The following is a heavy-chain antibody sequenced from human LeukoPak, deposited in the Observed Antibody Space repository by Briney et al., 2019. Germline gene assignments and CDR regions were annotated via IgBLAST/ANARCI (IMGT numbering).Heavy chain of an antibody. CDR1: GGSIISYF. CDR2: IFDSGTTNYNPST. J-gene: IGHJ4*02. D-gene: IGHD5-12*01. V-gene: IGHV4-59*01. Sequence: SETLSLTCTVSGGSIISYFWSWIRQPPGKGPEWIGYIFDSGTTNYNPSTNYNPSLKSRVTVSLDTSKNHFSLTLSSVTAADTAVYFCARGGVTTIAQYDYWGQGILVTVSS. CDR3: ARGGVTTIAQYDY.